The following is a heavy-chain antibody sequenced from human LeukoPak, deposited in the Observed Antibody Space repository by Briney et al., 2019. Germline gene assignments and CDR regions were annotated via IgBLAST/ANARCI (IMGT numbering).Heavy chain of an antibody. J-gene: IGHJ6*04. Sequence: QSGGSLRLSCAASGFTFSSYEMNWVRQAPGKGLEWVSYISSSGSTIYYADSVKGRFTISRDNAKNSLYLQMNSLSAEDTAVYYCARADCSSTSCFPNYYYYGMDVWGKGTTVTVSS. D-gene: IGHD2-2*01. V-gene: IGHV3-48*03. CDR3: ARADCSSTSCFPNYYYYGMDV. CDR2: ISSSGSTI. CDR1: GFTFSSYE.